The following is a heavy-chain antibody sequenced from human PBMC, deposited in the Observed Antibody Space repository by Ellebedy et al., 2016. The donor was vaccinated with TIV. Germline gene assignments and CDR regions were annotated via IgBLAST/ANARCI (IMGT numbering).Heavy chain of an antibody. V-gene: IGHV1-46*04. CDR2: INPSSGST. J-gene: IGHJ4*02. Sequence: AASVKVSCKASGYTFSNYFVHWVRQAPGQGLEWMGIINPSSGSTTYAQKLQGRLTMTRDTSTSTVYMELSSLRSEDTAVYYCARARSSGWLHTPDYWGQGLLVIVSS. D-gene: IGHD6-19*01. CDR3: ARARSSGWLHTPDY. CDR1: GYTFSNYF.